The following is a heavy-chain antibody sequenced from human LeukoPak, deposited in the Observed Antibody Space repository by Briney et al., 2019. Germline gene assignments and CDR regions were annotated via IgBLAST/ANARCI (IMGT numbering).Heavy chain of an antibody. V-gene: IGHV4-59*08. CDR1: GGSISSYY. CDR3: ASRTYYGSGPDY. J-gene: IGHJ4*02. Sequence: SETLPLTCTVSGGSISSYYWSWIRQPPGKGLEWIGYFFYRGSTNYNPSLKSRVTISADTSKNQFSLKLSSVTAADTAVYYCASRTYYGSGPDYWGQGTLVTVSS. CDR2: FFYRGST. D-gene: IGHD3-10*01.